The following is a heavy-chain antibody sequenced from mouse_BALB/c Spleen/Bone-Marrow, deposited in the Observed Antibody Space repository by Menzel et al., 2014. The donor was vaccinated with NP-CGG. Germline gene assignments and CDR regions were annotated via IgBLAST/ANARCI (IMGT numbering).Heavy chain of an antibody. CDR3: TRRETTLDC. D-gene: IGHD1-1*01. CDR2: IYPGDSDT. V-gene: IGHV1-5*01. CDR1: GYSFTSYW. J-gene: IGHJ2*01. Sequence: VQLQQSGTVLARPGASVTMSCTASGYSFTSYWIHWVKQRPGQGLEWIGAIYPGDSDTSFNQKFKDKAKLTAVTSASTAYMELSSLTNEDSAVYYWTRRETTLDCWGQGATLTISS.